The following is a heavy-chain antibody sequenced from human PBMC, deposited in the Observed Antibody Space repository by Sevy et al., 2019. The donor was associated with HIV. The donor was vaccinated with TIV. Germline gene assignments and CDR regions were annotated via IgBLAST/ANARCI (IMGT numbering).Heavy chain of an antibody. CDR2: IRYDGSNK. D-gene: IGHD2-2*02. J-gene: IGHJ6*02. V-gene: IGHV3-30*02. CDR1: GFTFSSYG. Sequence: GGSLRLSCAASGFTFSSYGMHWVRQAPGKGLEWVAFIRYDGSNKYYADSVKGRFTISRDNSKNTLYLQMNSLRAEETAVYYCAKDFPYCSSTSCYRERFYGMDVWGQGTTVTVSS. CDR3: AKDFPYCSSTSCYRERFYGMDV.